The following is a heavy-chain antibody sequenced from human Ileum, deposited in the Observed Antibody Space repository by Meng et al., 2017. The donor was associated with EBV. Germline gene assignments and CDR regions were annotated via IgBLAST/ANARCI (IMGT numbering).Heavy chain of an antibody. CDR2: IHHTEST. Sequence: VQLQVSGPGLGTPSGTLSLTCASPGGSISSSNWWSWVRQAPGKGLEWIGEIHHTESTNYNPSLKSRVTISVDKSKNQFSLKLSSVTAADTAVYYCARESYSDSSGYYSLDYWGQGSLVTVSS. CDR3: ARESYSDSSGYYSLDY. CDR1: GGSISSSNW. J-gene: IGHJ4*02. V-gene: IGHV4-4*02. D-gene: IGHD3-22*01.